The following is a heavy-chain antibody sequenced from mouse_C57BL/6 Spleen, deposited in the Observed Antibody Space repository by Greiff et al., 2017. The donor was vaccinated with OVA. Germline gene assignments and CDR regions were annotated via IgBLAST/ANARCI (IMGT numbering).Heavy chain of an antibody. J-gene: IGHJ2*01. Sequence: VQLQQPGTELVKPGASVKLSCKASGYTFTSYWMHWVKQRPGQGLEWIGNITPSNGGTNYNEKFKSKATLTVDKTSSTAYMQLSNLKSEDTAVYYCAKGTTVVGIDYWGQGTTLTVSS. CDR3: AKGTTVVGIDY. D-gene: IGHD1-1*01. CDR2: ITPSNGGT. V-gene: IGHV1-53*01. CDR1: GYTFTSYW.